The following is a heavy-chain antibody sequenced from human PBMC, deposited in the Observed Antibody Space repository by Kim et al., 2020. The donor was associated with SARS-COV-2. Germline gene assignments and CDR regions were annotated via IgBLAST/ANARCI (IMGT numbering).Heavy chain of an antibody. V-gene: IGHV4-31*03. CDR3: ARALPPYYYDSSGYYYGDQLDWWYYYYGMDV. D-gene: IGHD3-22*01. CDR1: GGSISSGGYY. CDR2: IYYSGST. Sequence: SETLSLTCTVSGGSISSGGYYWSWIRQHPGKGLEWIGYIYYSGSTYYNPSLKSRVTISVDTSKNQFSLKLSSVTAADTAVYYCARALPPYYYDSSGYYYGDQLDWWYYYYGMDVWGQGTTVTVSS. J-gene: IGHJ6*02.